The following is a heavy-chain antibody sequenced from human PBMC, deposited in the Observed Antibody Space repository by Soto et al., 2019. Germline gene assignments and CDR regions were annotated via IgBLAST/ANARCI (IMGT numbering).Heavy chain of an antibody. CDR3: ARERSLAVAAPGY. CDR2: ITGSGDST. Sequence: PGGSLRLSCAASGFTFSNYAIRWVRQAPGKGLEWVSSITGSGDSTYYAVSVKGRFTISRDNSKNTVYLQMNSLRAEDTAVYYCARERSLAVAAPGYWGQGALVTVSS. CDR1: GFTFSNYA. V-gene: IGHV3-23*01. J-gene: IGHJ4*02. D-gene: IGHD6-19*01.